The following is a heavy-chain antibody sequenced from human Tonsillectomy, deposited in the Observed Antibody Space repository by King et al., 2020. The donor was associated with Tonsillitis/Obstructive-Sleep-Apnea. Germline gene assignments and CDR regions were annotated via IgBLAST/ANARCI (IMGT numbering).Heavy chain of an antibody. V-gene: IGHV3-15*01. D-gene: IGHD1-26*01. CDR2: IKSKSKGETT. CDR3: ATDWGSGTYYVRAFDV. J-gene: IGHJ3*01. CDR1: GFTFSNAW. Sequence: VQLVESGGGLVKPGGSLRLSCAASGFTFSNAWMSWVRQAPGKGPEWVGRIKSKSKGETTDYTAPVRGRFTISRDDSKNTLFLQMKSLKTEDTAVYYCATDWGSGTYYVRAFDVWGLGTMVTVSS.